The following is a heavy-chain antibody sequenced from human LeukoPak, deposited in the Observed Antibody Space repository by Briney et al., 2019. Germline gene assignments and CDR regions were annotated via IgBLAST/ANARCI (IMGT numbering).Heavy chain of an antibody. CDR3: ARVAVGRYDFDY. CDR1: GFTFDDYA. V-gene: IGHV3-9*01. CDR2: IYPDGRTI. J-gene: IGHJ4*01. Sequence: GRSLRLSCAASGFTFDDYAMHWVRQAPGKGLEWVSGIYPDGRTITYADSVVGRITISRDNAKNTLYLQMNSLRDEDTAVYYCARVAVGRYDFDYWGRGTLVTVSS. D-gene: IGHD1-26*01.